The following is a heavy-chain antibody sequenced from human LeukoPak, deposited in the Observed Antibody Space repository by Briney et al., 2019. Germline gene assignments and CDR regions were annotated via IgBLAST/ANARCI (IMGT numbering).Heavy chain of an antibody. Sequence: GGSLRLSCTASGFTFGDYAMSWFRQAPGKGLEWVGFIRSKAYGGTTEYAASVKGRFTISRDDSKSIAYLQMNSLKTEDTAVYYCTRVVAGGDCYSDCAFDIWGQGTMVTVSS. CDR1: GFTFGDYA. CDR2: IRSKAYGGTT. J-gene: IGHJ3*02. V-gene: IGHV3-49*03. CDR3: TRVVAGGDCYSDCAFDI. D-gene: IGHD2-21*02.